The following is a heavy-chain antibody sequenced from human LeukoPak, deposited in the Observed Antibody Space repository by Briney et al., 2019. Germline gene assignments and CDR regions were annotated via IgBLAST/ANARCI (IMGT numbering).Heavy chain of an antibody. D-gene: IGHD2/OR15-2a*01. CDR2: IRSKVYGGTP. CDR1: GFTFGDYA. V-gene: IGHV3-49*04. Sequence: GGSLRLSCKASGFTFGDYAMSWVRQAPGKVLEWISFIRSKVYGGTPEYAASVKGRFTISRDDSKSIAYLQMNSLNTEDTAVYYCVRDQRILRLFGFFDYWGQGTPVTVSS. J-gene: IGHJ4*02. CDR3: VRDQRILRLFGFFDY.